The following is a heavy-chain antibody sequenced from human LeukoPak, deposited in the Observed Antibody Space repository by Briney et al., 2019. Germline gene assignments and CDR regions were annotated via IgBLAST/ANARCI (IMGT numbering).Heavy chain of an antibody. CDR2: ISGSGGST. CDR3: AKVGGSGSYYSYYYYYMDV. J-gene: IGHJ6*03. CDR1: GFTFSSYA. V-gene: IGHV3-23*01. D-gene: IGHD3-10*01. Sequence: GGSLRLSCAASGFTFSSYAMSWVRQAPGKGLEWVSAISGSGGSTYYADSVKGRFTISRDNSKNTLYLQMNSLRAEDTAVYYCAKVGGSGSYYSYYYYYMDVWGKGTTVTVSS.